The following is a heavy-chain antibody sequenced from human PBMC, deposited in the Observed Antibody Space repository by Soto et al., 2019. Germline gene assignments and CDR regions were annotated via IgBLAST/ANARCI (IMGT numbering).Heavy chain of an antibody. V-gene: IGHV1-3*01. CDR2: INAGNGNT. Sequence: ASVKVSCKASGYTFTSYAMHWVRQAPGQRLEWMGWINAGNGNTKYSQKFQGRVTITRDTSASTAYMELSSLRSEDTAVYYCARNPSLWSAESRCYGFDVWGQGTMVTVSS. J-gene: IGHJ3*01. D-gene: IGHD5-18*01. CDR3: ARNPSLWSAESRCYGFDV. CDR1: GYTFTSYA.